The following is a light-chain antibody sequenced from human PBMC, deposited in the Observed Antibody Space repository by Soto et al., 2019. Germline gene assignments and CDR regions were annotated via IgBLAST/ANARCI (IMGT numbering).Light chain of an antibody. CDR2: GAS. V-gene: IGKV3-15*01. CDR3: QQYNNSLT. J-gene: IGKJ4*01. CDR1: QSVSSN. Sequence: EIVMTQSPATLSVSPGERATLSCRASQSVSSNLAWYQQKPGQAPRLLIYGASTRATGIPARFSGSGSGTELTLPISSLQSEDFAIYYCQQYNNSLTCGGETKVEIK.